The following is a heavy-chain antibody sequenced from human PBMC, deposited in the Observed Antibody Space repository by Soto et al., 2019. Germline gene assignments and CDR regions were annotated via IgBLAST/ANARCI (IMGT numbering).Heavy chain of an antibody. CDR2: IRGKRGNDGT. J-gene: IGHJ4*02. V-gene: IGHV3-73*02. CDR3: TRRRDFTAGDPLDY. Sequence: EVQLVESGGGLVQPGGSLKLSCAASGFAFSDSAMHWVRQASGKGLEWIGRIRGKRGNDGTAYAASVKGRFTISRDDSKTTTYLQMNSLKIEDTAVYYCTRRRDFTAGDPLDYWGQGNLVTVSS. D-gene: IGHD5-18*01. CDR1: GFAFSDSA.